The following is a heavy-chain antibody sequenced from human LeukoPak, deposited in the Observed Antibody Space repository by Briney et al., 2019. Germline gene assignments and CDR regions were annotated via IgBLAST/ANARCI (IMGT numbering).Heavy chain of an antibody. J-gene: IGHJ6*03. Sequence: ASVKVSCKASGYTFTGYYMHWVRQAPGQGLEWMGWINPNSGGTNYAQNFQGRVTMTRDTSISTAYMELSRLRSDDTAVYYCAINRHITTSYYMDVWGKGTTVTVSS. CDR3: AINRHITTSYYMDV. D-gene: IGHD3-3*01. V-gene: IGHV1-2*02. CDR1: GYTFTGYY. CDR2: INPNSGGT.